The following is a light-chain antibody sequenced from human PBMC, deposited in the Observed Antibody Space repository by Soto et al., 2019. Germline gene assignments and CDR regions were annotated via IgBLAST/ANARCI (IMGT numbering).Light chain of an antibody. CDR3: QQYSVSPWT. V-gene: IGKV3-20*01. Sequence: EIVLTQSPGTLSLSPGERATLSCRASQSVSSSYLAWYQQKPGQAPGLLIYGTSTRATGIPDRFRGSGSGTDFTLTVSRLEPEDFAVYFCQQYSVSPWTFGQGTRVEIK. J-gene: IGKJ1*01. CDR1: QSVSSSY. CDR2: GTS.